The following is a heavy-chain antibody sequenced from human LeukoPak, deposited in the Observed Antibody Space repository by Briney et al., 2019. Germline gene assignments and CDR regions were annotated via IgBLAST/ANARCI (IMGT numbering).Heavy chain of an antibody. V-gene: IGHV3-23*01. CDR2: ISGSGGST. Sequence: GGSLRLSCAASGFTFSSYAMSWVRQAPGKGLEWVSGISGSGGSTYYADSVKGRFTISRDNSKNTLFLQMNSLRAEDTAVYYCARAWRYSSGWYDYWGQGTLVTVSS. J-gene: IGHJ4*02. CDR1: GFTFSSYA. D-gene: IGHD6-19*01. CDR3: ARAWRYSSGWYDY.